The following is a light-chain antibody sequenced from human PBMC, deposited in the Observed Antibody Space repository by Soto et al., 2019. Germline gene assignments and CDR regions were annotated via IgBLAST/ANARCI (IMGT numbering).Light chain of an antibody. V-gene: IGLV4-69*01. CDR3: QTWGTGSVV. CDR2: VSSDGRH. J-gene: IGLJ3*02. Sequence: QLVLTQSPSASASLGASVKLTCTLSSGHSSYAIAWHQQQPGKGPRFLMKVSSDGRHSKGDGIPDRFSGSSSGAERYLTVSSLQSEDEADYYCQTWGTGSVVFGGGTQLTVL. CDR1: SGHSSYA.